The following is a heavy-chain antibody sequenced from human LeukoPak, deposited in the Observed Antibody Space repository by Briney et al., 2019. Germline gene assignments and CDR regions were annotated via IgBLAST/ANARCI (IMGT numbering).Heavy chain of an antibody. Sequence: ASVKVSCKASGNTLHRHQMHRVRQAPGQRPEWIGKINPSGGSTSYAQKFQGRVTMTRDTSTSTVYMELSSLRSEDTAVYYCARGTRRTGTPTFDPWGQGTLATVSS. V-gene: IGHV1-46*02. D-gene: IGHD1-7*01. J-gene: IGHJ5*02. CDR3: ARGTRRTGTPTFDP. CDR1: GNTLHRHQ. CDR2: INPSGGST.